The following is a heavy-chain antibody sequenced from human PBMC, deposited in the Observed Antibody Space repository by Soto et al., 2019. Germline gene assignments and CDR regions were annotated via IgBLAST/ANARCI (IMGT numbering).Heavy chain of an antibody. J-gene: IGHJ4*02. V-gene: IGHV1-2*02. CDR3: ARRLTTLTPFLDY. CDR1: GYTLTDNY. Sequence: QVQLVQSGAEVKRPGASVKVSCKASGYTLTDNYMHWVREAPGQGLEWMGWINPNGGTNYAQKFQGRVPMTRDTPIITPYRELSRRKSDDTALYYWARRLTTLTPFLDYWGQGTLVTVSS. CDR2: INPNGGT. D-gene: IGHD4-4*01.